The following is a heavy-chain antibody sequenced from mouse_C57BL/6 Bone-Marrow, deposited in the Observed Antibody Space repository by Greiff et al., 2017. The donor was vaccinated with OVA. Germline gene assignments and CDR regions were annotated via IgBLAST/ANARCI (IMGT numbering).Heavy chain of an antibody. D-gene: IGHD1-1*01. V-gene: IGHV1-69*01. Sequence: VQLQQPGAELVMPGASVKLSCKASGYTFTSYWMHWVKQRPGQGLEWIGEIDPSDSYTNYNQKFKGKSTLTVDKPSSTAYMQRSSLTSEDSAVYYCARRDYGSTPGFAYWGQGTLVTVSA. CDR1: GYTFTSYW. J-gene: IGHJ3*01. CDR3: ARRDYGSTPGFAY. CDR2: IDPSDSYT.